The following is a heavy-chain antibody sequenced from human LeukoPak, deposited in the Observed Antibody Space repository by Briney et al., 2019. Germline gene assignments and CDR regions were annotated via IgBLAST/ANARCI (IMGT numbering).Heavy chain of an antibody. CDR3: AKDRGYCSGGRCYSFRGLRRNQEGVFDY. D-gene: IGHD2-15*01. Sequence: GRSLTLSCPASGFTSADYAMHSVRHAPGNCLGSHPVLSWNIASTTYAASVNGLFTLSRIPATNSLYLQMNSLRAEDTALYYCAKDRGYCSGGRCYSFRGLRRNQEGVFDYWGQGTLVSVSS. J-gene: IGHJ4*02. CDR1: GFTSADYA. V-gene: IGHV3-9*02. CDR2: LSWNIAST.